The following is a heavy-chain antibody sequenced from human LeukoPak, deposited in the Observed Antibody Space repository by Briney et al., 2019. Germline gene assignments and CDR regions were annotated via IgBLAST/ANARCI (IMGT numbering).Heavy chain of an antibody. CDR1: GFTVSSNY. CDR3: ARNYYYYLSSGHPTGGYFDL. V-gene: IGHV3-66*01. CDR2: IYSGGST. J-gene: IGHJ2*01. D-gene: IGHD3-22*01. Sequence: GGSLRLSCAASGFTVSSNYMSWVRQAPGKGLEWVSIIYSGGSTYYADSVKGRFTISRDNSKNTLYLQMNSLRAEDTSVYYCARNYYYYLSSGHPTGGYFDLWGRGTLVTVSS.